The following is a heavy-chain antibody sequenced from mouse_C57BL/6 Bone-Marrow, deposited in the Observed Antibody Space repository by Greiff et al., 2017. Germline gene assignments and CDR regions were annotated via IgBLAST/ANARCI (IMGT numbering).Heavy chain of an antibody. CDR3: ARIPIYYYGSSPLFAY. J-gene: IGHJ3*01. CDR2: IYPRSGNT. CDR1: GYTFTSYG. Sequence: QVQLQQSGAELARPGASVKLSCKASGYTFTSYGISWVKQRTGQGLEWIGEIYPRSGNTYYNEKFKGKATLTADKSSSTAYMELRSLTSEDSAVYFCARIPIYYYGSSPLFAYWGKGTLVTVSA. V-gene: IGHV1-81*01. D-gene: IGHD1-1*01.